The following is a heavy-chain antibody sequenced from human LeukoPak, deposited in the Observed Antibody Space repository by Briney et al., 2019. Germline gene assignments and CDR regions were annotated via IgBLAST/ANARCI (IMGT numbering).Heavy chain of an antibody. CDR3: AKDNSGSGSYSYAFDI. Sequence: ASVKVSCKASGYTFTGYYMHWVRQAPGQGLEWMGWINPNSGGTNYAQKFQGWVTMTRDTSISTAYMELSRLRSDDTAVYYCAKDNSGSGSYSYAFDIWGQGTMVTVSS. D-gene: IGHD3-10*01. J-gene: IGHJ3*02. CDR1: GYTFTGYY. V-gene: IGHV1-2*04. CDR2: INPNSGGT.